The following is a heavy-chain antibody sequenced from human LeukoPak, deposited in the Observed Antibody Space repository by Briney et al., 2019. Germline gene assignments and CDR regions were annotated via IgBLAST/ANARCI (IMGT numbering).Heavy chain of an antibody. CDR2: IGTAGDT. Sequence: GRSLRLSCAASGFTFSSYDMHWVRQATGKGLEWVSAIGTAGDTYYPGSVKGRFTISRENAKNSLYLQMNSLRAGDTAVYYCARGPPHGGLDYWGQGTLVTVSS. D-gene: IGHD4-17*01. CDR1: GFTFSSYD. J-gene: IGHJ4*02. CDR3: ARGPPHGGLDY. V-gene: IGHV3-13*01.